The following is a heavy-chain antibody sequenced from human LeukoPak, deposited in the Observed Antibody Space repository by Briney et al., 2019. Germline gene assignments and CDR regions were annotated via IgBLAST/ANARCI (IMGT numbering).Heavy chain of an antibody. CDR3: AGDYGDYKFDY. Sequence: GGSLRLSCSASEFSVSTYGMNWFRQAPGRGLEWVSSINTIGNKIYYGDSVKGRFTISRDNAKNSLYLQMNSLRAEDTAVYYCAGDYGDYKFDYWGQGTLVTVSS. J-gene: IGHJ4*02. D-gene: IGHD4-17*01. CDR2: INTIGNKI. V-gene: IGHV3-21*04. CDR1: EFSVSTYG.